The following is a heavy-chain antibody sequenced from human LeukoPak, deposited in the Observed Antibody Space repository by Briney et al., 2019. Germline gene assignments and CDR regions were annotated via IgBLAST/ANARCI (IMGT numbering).Heavy chain of an antibody. D-gene: IGHD6-19*01. CDR1: GGSISSYY. V-gene: IGHV4-4*07. J-gene: IGHJ4*02. CDR2: IYSSGTT. CDR3: ARASGSSGWYAFDF. Sequence: SETLSLTCTVSGGSISSYYWSWIRQPAGKGLEWIGRIYSSGTTNYNPSLKSRVTMSVDTSKNQFSLKLKSVTAADTAVYNCARASGSSGWYAFDFWGQGTLVTVSS.